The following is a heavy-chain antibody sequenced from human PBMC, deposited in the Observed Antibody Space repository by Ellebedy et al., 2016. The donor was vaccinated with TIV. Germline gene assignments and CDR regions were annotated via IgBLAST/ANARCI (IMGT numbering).Heavy chain of an antibody. CDR1: GFTFSSYA. V-gene: IGHV3-23*01. J-gene: IGHJ4*02. Sequence: PGGSLRLSCAASGFTFSSYAMNWIRQAPGKGLEWVSVISGGGETTSYADSVKGRFTISRDNSKNMLLLQMNSLRAEDTALYYCAKGRKLIRSSSLDYWGQGTLVTVSS. D-gene: IGHD3-22*01. CDR3: AKGRKLIRSSSLDY. CDR2: ISGGGETT.